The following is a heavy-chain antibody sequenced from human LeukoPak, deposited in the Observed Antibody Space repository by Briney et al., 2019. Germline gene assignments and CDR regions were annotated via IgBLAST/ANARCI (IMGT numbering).Heavy chain of an antibody. CDR1: GYTFTGYG. CDR3: ARDQFSREPGDAFDI. V-gene: IGHV1-18*01. J-gene: IGHJ3*02. CDR2: ISAYNGNT. D-gene: IGHD1-26*01. Sequence: ASVKVSCKASGYTFTGYGISWVRQAPGQGLEWMGWISAYNGNTNYAQKLQGRVTMTTDTSTSTAYMELRSLRSDDTAVYYCARDQFSREPGDAFDIWGQGTMVTVSS.